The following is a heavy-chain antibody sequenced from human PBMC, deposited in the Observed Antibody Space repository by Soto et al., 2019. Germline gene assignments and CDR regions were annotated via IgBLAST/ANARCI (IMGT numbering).Heavy chain of an antibody. Sequence: SETLSLTCAVYGGSFSSYYWSWIRQSPGKGLEWIGEVNHSGSTNYNPSLKSRVTISVDTSKSHFSLKLTSITAADTAVYYCARGRGYDYLDYYSGMDVWGQGTTVTVSS. CDR3: ARGRGYDYLDYYSGMDV. CDR1: GGSFSSYY. V-gene: IGHV4-34*01. D-gene: IGHD5-12*01. J-gene: IGHJ6*02. CDR2: VNHSGST.